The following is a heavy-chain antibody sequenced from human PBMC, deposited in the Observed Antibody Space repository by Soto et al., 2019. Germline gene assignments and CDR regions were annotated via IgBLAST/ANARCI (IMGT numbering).Heavy chain of an antibody. D-gene: IGHD3-3*01. J-gene: IGHJ4*02. V-gene: IGHV3-66*01. CDR2: IYSGGST. CDR3: ARDYDFWSGLAIDY. CDR1: GFTVSSNY. Sequence: EVQLVESGGGLVQPGGSLRLSCAASGFTVSSNYMSWVRQAPGKGLEWVSVIYSGGSTYYADSVKGRFTISRDNSKNTLYLQMNSLRAEGTAVYYCARDYDFWSGLAIDYWGQGTLVTVSS.